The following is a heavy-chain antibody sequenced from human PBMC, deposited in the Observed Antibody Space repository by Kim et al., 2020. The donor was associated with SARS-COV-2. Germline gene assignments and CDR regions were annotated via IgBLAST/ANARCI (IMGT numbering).Heavy chain of an antibody. D-gene: IGHD6-19*01. Sequence: GGSLRLSCAASGFTFSNAWMSWVRQAPGKGLEWVGRIKSKTDGGTTDYAAPVKGRFTISRDDSKNTLYLQMNSLKTEDTAVYYCRGRSSSGWTTHGVHGAIDYWGQGTLVTVSS. J-gene: IGHJ4*02. CDR1: GFTFSNAW. CDR3: RGRSSSGWTTHGVHGAIDY. V-gene: IGHV3-15*01. CDR2: IKSKTDGGTT.